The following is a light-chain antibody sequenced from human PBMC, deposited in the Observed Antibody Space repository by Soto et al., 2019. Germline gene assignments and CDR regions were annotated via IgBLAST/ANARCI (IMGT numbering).Light chain of an antibody. CDR3: QQHYQWPIT. V-gene: IGKV3D-15*01. CDR1: QTVGAS. CDR2: RIS. J-gene: IGKJ5*01. Sequence: EIVLTQSPDLLAVSPGERASLSCRASQTVGASLAWYQQKPGQAPRLLFYRISTRATGIPARFSGSGSGTEFTLTINSLQSEDVAVYYCQQHYQWPITSGQGTRREIK.